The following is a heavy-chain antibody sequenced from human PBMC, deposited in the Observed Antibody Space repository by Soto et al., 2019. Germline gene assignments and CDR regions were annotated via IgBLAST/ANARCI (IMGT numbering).Heavy chain of an antibody. CDR2: IYYSGST. V-gene: IGHV4-39*01. Sequence: SETLSLTCTVSGNSISSSSYYWGWIRQPPGKGLEWIGSIYYSGSTYYNPSLKSRVTISVDTSKNQFSLKLSSVTAADTAVYYCARRGFVVVTAGADAFDIWGQGTMVT. J-gene: IGHJ3*02. CDR1: GNSISSSSYY. CDR3: ARRGFVVVTAGADAFDI. D-gene: IGHD2-21*02.